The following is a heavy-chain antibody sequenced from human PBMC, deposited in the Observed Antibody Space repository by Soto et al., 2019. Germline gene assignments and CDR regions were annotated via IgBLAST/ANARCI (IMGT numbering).Heavy chain of an antibody. CDR2: ISAYNGNT. V-gene: IGHV1-18*01. Sequence: ASVKVSCKASGYTFTSYGISWVRQAPGQGLEWMGWISAYNGNTNYAQKLQGRVTMTTDTSTSTAYMELRSLRSDDTAVYYCARVPFLGLEDAALEWFAPRAQGTLVPVSS. D-gene: IGHD3-16*01. CDR1: GYTFTSYG. J-gene: IGHJ5*02. CDR3: ARVPFLGLEDAALEWFAP.